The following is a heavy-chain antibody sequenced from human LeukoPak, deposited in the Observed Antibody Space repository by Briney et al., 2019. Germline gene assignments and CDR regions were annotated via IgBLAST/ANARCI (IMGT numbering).Heavy chain of an antibody. CDR2: ISSSGST. J-gene: IGHJ4*02. D-gene: IGHD3-22*01. CDR3: ARGPYYYDSSGSFDY. Sequence: SETLSLTCTVSGDSISSGDYYWSWIRQPAGKGLEWIGRISSSGSTNYNPSLKSRVTISVDTSKNQFSLKLSSVTAADTAVYYCARGPYYYDSSGSFDYWGQGTLVTVSS. V-gene: IGHV4-61*02. CDR1: GDSISSGDYY.